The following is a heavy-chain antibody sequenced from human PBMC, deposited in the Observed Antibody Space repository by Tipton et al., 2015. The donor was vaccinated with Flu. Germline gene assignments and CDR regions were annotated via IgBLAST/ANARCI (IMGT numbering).Heavy chain of an antibody. Sequence: TLSLTCSVSGASISGYYWNWIRQRPGKGLEWLAHISYSGTTDYNPSLKSRLTVSADTSKNQFSLKLTSVTATDTAIYYCASAPTMTTFFFWGQGTLVTVSS. V-gene: IGHV4-59*08. CDR2: ISYSGTT. CDR1: GASISGYY. D-gene: IGHD4-17*01. J-gene: IGHJ4*02. CDR3: ASAPTMTTFFF.